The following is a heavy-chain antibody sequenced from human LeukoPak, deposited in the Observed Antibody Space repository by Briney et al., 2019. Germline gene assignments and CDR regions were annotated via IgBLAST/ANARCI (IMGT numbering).Heavy chain of an antibody. CDR2: IYPSDSDT. D-gene: IGHD4-17*01. CDR3: ARLYGDYPTGPFDY. V-gene: IGHV5-51*01. CDR1: EYSFTTDW. Sequence: GESLKIPCKGSEYSFTTDWIGWVRQMPGKGLEWMGIIYPSDSDTRYSPSFQGQVTISADKSISTAYLQWSSLKASDTAVYYCARLYGDYPTGPFDYWGQGTLVTVSS. J-gene: IGHJ4*02.